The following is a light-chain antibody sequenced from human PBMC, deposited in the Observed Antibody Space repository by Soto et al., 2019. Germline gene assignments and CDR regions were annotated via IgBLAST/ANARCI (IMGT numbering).Light chain of an antibody. Sequence: DIPMTQSPSTLSASVEDRVTIPCRASQSISSWLAWYQQKPGKAPNLLIYDASSLESGVPSRFSGSGSGTEFTLTISSLQPDDFATYYCQQYNNEGTFGQGTKVDI. CDR3: QQYNNEGT. CDR2: DAS. V-gene: IGKV1-5*01. CDR1: QSISSW. J-gene: IGKJ1*01.